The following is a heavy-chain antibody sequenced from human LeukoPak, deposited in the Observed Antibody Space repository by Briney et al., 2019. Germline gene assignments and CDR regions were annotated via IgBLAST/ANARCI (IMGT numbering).Heavy chain of an antibody. CDR3: ARDPASDISNVGNYVGRVSDY. V-gene: IGHV4-39*02. Sequence: PSETLSLTCTVSGGSISSSSYYWGWIRQPPGKGLEWIGSIYYSGSTYYNPSLKSRVTISVDTSKNQFSLKLSSVTAADTAVYYCARDPASDISNVGNYVGRVSDYWGQGTLVTVSS. D-gene: IGHD4-23*01. CDR1: GGSISSSSYY. CDR2: IYYSGST. J-gene: IGHJ4*02.